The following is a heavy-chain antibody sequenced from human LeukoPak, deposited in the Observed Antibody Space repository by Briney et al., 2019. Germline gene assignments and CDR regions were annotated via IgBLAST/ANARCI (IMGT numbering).Heavy chain of an antibody. Sequence: SETLSLTCTVSGGSISSGSFYWSWIRQPAGKGLEWIGRIYSSGSTNYNPSLKSRVTISVDTSKNQFSLKLRSVTAADTAVYYCARDQGTVIVPTAIGWLDPWGQGTLVTVSS. CDR1: GGSISSGSFY. D-gene: IGHD2-2*02. J-gene: IGHJ5*02. CDR3: ARDQGTVIVPTAIGWLDP. CDR2: IYSSGST. V-gene: IGHV4-61*02.